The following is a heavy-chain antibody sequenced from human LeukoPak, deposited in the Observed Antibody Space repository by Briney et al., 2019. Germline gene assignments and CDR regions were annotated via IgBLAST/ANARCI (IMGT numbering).Heavy chain of an antibody. D-gene: IGHD1-1*01. CDR1: GFTFTSYS. V-gene: IGHV3-48*02. Sequence: GGSLRLSCAASGFTFTSYSMNWVRQGPGKGRGWVSYISSISSTIYYADSLKGRFTSSRDNAKNSLYLQMNGLRDEGTAEYYCAMYSRSGQLERRGWFDLWGQGTLVTVSS. CDR2: ISSISSTI. CDR3: AMYSRSGQLERRGWFDL. J-gene: IGHJ5*02.